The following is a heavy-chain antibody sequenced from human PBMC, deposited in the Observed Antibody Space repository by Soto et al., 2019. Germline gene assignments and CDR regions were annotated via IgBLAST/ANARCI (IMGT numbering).Heavy chain of an antibody. CDR1: GFTFSNAG. Sequence: PGGSLRLSCVASGFTFSNAGMSLVRQAPGEGLEWVGRIKSKPDCGTTDYAARVKGRFTVSRDDSKNSLYLQINSLKTEDIAVYYCTTYGRRSYCSSTRCYLYYYSGMDVWGQGTTVTVSS. J-gene: IGHJ6*02. CDR2: IKSKPDCGTT. D-gene: IGHD2-2*01. V-gene: IGHV3-15*01. CDR3: TTYGRRSYCSSTRCYLYYYSGMDV.